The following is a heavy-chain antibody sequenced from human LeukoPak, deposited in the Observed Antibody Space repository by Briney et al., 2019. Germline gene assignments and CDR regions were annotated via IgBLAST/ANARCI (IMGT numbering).Heavy chain of an antibody. Sequence: GGSLRLSCAASGFTFSNYWIHWIRQAPGKGLVWVSRINTDGSTTTYADSVKGRFSISRDNAKNTVYLQMNNLRAEDTAVYFCARWSTTPDTEAGDYWGQGTLVTVSS. V-gene: IGHV3-74*01. CDR2: INTDGSTT. CDR1: GFTFSNYW. J-gene: IGHJ4*02. D-gene: IGHD1/OR15-1a*01. CDR3: ARWSTTPDTEAGDY.